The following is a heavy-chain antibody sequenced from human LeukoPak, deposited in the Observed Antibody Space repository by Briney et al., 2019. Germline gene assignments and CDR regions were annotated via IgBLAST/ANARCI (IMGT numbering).Heavy chain of an antibody. CDR1: GFTFSSYA. Sequence: GGSLRLSCAASGFTFSSYAMSWVRQAPGKGLEWVAVISYDGGSKYYADSVKGRFTISRDNSKNTLFLQLNSLRAEDTAVYYCAKAYSGYDYSVEDYWGQGTLVTVSS. D-gene: IGHD5-12*01. V-gene: IGHV3-30*18. J-gene: IGHJ4*02. CDR2: ISYDGGSK. CDR3: AKAYSGYDYSVEDY.